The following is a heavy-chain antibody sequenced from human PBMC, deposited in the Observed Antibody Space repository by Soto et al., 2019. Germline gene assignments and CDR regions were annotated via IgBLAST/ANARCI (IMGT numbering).Heavy chain of an antibody. Sequence: GGSLRLSCAASGFSFSRSGMHWVRQAPGKGLEWVAVISYDGSNKYYADSVKGRFTISRDSSKNTLYLQMNSLRAEDTAVYFCAKDSSRYYDILTGYFPLDYWGQGTLVTVSS. V-gene: IGHV3-30*18. CDR3: AKDSSRYYDILTGYFPLDY. J-gene: IGHJ4*02. D-gene: IGHD3-9*01. CDR2: ISYDGSNK. CDR1: GFSFSRSG.